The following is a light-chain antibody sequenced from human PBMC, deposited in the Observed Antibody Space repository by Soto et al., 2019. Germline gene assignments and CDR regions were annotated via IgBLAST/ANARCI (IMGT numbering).Light chain of an antibody. J-gene: IGKJ4*01. Sequence: DIQMTQSPSTLSASVGDRVTITCRASQNINRWLAWYQQKPGKAPKLLIYKASNLENGVPSRFRVSGSETEFTLTISSLHHDDFATYYCHQYHSSSTFGGGTTVDIK. CDR3: HQYHSSST. V-gene: IGKV1-5*03. CDR2: KAS. CDR1: QNINRW.